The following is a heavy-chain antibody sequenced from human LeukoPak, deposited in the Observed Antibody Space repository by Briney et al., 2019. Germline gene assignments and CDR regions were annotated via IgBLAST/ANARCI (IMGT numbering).Heavy chain of an antibody. Sequence: GGSLRLSCAASGNYWMHWVRQAPGKGLVWVSHINSDGSWTSYADSVKGRFTISKDNAKNTVYLQMNSLRAEDTAVYYCVSFYETYWGRGTLATVSS. CDR2: INSDGSWT. D-gene: IGHD2/OR15-2a*01. CDR3: VSFYETY. CDR1: GNYW. J-gene: IGHJ4*02. V-gene: IGHV3-74*01.